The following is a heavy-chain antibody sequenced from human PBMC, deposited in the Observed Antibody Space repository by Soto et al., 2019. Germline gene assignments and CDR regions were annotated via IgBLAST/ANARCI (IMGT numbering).Heavy chain of an antibody. CDR1: GFVFKDSS. CDR2: IRDRAYNYAT. D-gene: IGHD3-22*01. J-gene: IGHJ4*02. V-gene: IGHV3-73*01. CDR3: TRLISAAQDY. Sequence: DVLLVESGGGLFQPGGSLKLSCAASGFVFKDSSIHWVRQASGKGLEWVGRIRDRAYNYATSYAASVKGRFTISRDDSSNTAFLQMNSLKTEDTAIYYCTRLISAAQDYWGQGTRVTVSS.